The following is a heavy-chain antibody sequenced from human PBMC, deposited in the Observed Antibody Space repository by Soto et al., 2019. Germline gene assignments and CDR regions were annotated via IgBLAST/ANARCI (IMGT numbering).Heavy chain of an antibody. D-gene: IGHD3-10*01. CDR1: GGTFSNNV. CDR2: VIPIFGTS. Sequence: QVQLVQSGAEVKKPGSSVKVSCKASGGTFSNNVIYWVRQAPGQGLEWMGGVIPIFGTSNYAQKFQGRVTITADESTSTAYMDLIGLRSEDTAVYYCAREDYYGSGRRGYWGQGTLVTVSS. J-gene: IGHJ4*02. CDR3: AREDYYGSGRRGY. V-gene: IGHV1-69*01.